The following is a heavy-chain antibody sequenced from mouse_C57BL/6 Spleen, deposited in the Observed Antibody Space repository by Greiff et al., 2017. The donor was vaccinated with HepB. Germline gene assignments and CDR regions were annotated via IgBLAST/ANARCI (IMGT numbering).Heavy chain of an antibody. J-gene: IGHJ2*01. CDR1: GYTFTSYW. CDR2: IHPNSGST. V-gene: IGHV1-64*01. Sequence: VQLQESGAELVKPGASVKLSCKASGYTFTSYWMHWVKQRPGQGLEWIGMIHPNSGSTNYNEKFKSKATLTVDKSSSTAYMQLSSLTSEDSAVYYCARMTVVATDYFDYWGQGTTLTVSS. CDR3: ARMTVVATDYFDY. D-gene: IGHD1-1*01.